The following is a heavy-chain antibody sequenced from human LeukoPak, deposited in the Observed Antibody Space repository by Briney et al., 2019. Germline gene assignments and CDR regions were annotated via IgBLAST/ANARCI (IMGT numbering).Heavy chain of an antibody. CDR3: AILPGYSSGWYEVNY. V-gene: IGHV3-23*01. Sequence: GGSLRLSCAASGFPFSSYAMSWVRQAPGKGLEWVSGISGSGGSTYYADSVKGRFTISRDYSRNTLYLQMNSPSAEDTAVYYCAILPGYSSGWYEVNYWGQGTLVTVSS. CDR2: ISGSGGST. CDR1: GFPFSSYA. J-gene: IGHJ4*02. D-gene: IGHD6-13*01.